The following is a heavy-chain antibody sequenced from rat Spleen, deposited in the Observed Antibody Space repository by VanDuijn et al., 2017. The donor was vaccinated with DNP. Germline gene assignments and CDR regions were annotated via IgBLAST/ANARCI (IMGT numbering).Heavy chain of an antibody. V-gene: IGHV5-17*01. CDR2: IIYDGSST. CDR1: GFTFSDCA. Sequence: EVQLVESGGGLVQPGNSLKLSCAASGFTFSDCAMAWVRQSPKKGLEWFATIIYDGSSTYYRDSVKGRFTISRDNAKSTLYLQMDSLRSEDTATYYCANYYYDGFAYWGQGTLVTVSS. D-gene: IGHD1-12*01. CDR3: ANYYYDGFAY. J-gene: IGHJ3*01.